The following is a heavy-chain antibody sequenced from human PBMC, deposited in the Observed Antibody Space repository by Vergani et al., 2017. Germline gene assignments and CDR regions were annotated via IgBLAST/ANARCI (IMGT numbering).Heavy chain of an antibody. Sequence: QVKLQESGPGLVKPSETLSLTCTVSGASVNSYYWSWIRQPPGKGLEWIGEINHSGSTNYNPSLKSRVTISVDTSKNQFSLKLSSVTAADTAVYYCARGLRGYSYYYWGQGTLVTVSS. J-gene: IGHJ4*02. D-gene: IGHD5-18*01. CDR1: GASVNSYY. CDR2: INHSGST. CDR3: ARGLRGYSYYY. V-gene: IGHV4-34*01.